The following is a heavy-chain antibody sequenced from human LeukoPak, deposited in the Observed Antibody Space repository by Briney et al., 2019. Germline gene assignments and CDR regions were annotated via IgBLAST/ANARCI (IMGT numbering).Heavy chain of an antibody. D-gene: IGHD2-21*01. V-gene: IGHV3-23*01. J-gene: IGHJ4*02. Sequence: GGSLRLSCAASGFSFNNYAMSWVRQAPGKGLEWVSAINSGGDATKYADSVKGRFTISRDNSKNTLSLQLNSLRAEDTAVYYCAKSDCGTIGCKLLNYWGQGTLVTVSS. CDR2: INSGGDAT. CDR1: GFSFNNYA. CDR3: AKSDCGTIGCKLLNY.